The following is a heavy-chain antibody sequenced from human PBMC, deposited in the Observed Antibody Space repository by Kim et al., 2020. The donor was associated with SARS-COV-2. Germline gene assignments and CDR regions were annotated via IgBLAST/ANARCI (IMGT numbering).Heavy chain of an antibody. Sequence: AQKFQGRVTITADKSTSTAYMELSSLRSEDTAVYYCARDQSYDLNYYMDVWGKGTTVTVSS. D-gene: IGHD3-3*01. V-gene: IGHV1-69*04. J-gene: IGHJ6*03. CDR3: ARDQSYDLNYYMDV.